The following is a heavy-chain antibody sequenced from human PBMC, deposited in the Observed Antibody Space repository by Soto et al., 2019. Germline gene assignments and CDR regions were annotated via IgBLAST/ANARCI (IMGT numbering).Heavy chain of an antibody. Sequence: QVQLVQSGAEVKEPGASVKVSCKASGYTFTSYYISWVRQAPGQGPERGGGISAYNGHTNFAQNFQGRVAMTTDTSTSTCYMELRSLRFDDTAVYFCAREAPVAWSPTTAPFDHWGQGTLVTVSS. CDR1: GYTFTSYY. CDR3: AREAPVAWSPTTAPFDH. D-gene: IGHD1-1*01. J-gene: IGHJ4*02. CDR2: ISAYNGHT. V-gene: IGHV1-18*01.